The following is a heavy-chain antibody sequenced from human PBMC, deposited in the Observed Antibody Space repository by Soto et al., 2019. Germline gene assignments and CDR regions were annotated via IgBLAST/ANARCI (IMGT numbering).Heavy chain of an antibody. CDR1: GFTVSSNY. Sequence: PGGSLRLSCAAPGFTVSSNYMSWVRQAPGKGLEWVSVIYSGGSTYHADSVKGRFTISRDNSKNTLYLQMNSLRGDDTALYYCASLLDDVTTFDYWGQGSLVTVSS. J-gene: IGHJ4*02. CDR3: ASLLDDVTTFDY. V-gene: IGHV3-66*01. D-gene: IGHD1-1*01. CDR2: IYSGGST.